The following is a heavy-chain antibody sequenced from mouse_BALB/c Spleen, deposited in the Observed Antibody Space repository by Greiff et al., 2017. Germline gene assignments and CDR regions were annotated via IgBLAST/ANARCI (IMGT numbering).Heavy chain of an antibody. Sequence: VQLVESGAELVRPGSSVKISCKASGYAFSSYWMNWVKQRPGQGLEWIGQIYPGDGDTNYNGKFKGKATLTADKSSSTAYMQLSSLTSEDSAVYFCARSAGFDYWGQGTTLTVSS. J-gene: IGHJ2*01. CDR3: ARSAGFDY. V-gene: IGHV1-80*01. CDR2: IYPGDGDT. CDR1: GYAFSSYW.